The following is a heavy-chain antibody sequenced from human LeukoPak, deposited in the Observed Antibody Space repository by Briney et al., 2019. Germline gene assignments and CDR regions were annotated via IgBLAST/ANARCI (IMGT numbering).Heavy chain of an antibody. CDR3: ARVGGAADAFDI. CDR2: IYYSGST. V-gene: IGHV4-59*01. Sequence: SETLSLTWTVSGVSISSYYWSWIRQPPGKGLEWIGYIYYSGSTNYNPSLKSRVTISVDTSKNQFSLKLSSVTAADTAVYYCARVGGAADAFDIWGQGTMVTVSS. CDR1: GVSISSYY. J-gene: IGHJ3*02. D-gene: IGHD6-13*01.